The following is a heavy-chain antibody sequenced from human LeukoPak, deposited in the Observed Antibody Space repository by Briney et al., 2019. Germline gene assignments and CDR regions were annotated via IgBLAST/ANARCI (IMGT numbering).Heavy chain of an antibody. Sequence: PSETLSLTCTVSGGSISSYYWSWIRQPPGKGLEWIGYIYYSGSTYYNPSLKSRVTISVDTSKNQFSLKLSSVTAADTAVYYCARSEGDAFDIWGQGTMVTVSS. CDR2: IYYSGST. CDR3: ARSEGDAFDI. CDR1: GGSISSYY. J-gene: IGHJ3*02. V-gene: IGHV4-30-4*08.